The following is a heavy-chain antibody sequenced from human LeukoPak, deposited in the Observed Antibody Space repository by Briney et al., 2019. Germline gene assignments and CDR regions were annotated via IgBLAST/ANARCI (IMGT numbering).Heavy chain of an antibody. CDR1: GGSISSYY. V-gene: IGHV4-59*08. J-gene: IGHJ4*02. CDR2: IYYSGST. D-gene: IGHD5-12*01. Sequence: SETLSLTCTVSGGSISSYYWSWIRQPPGEGLEWIGYIYYSGSTNYNPSLKSRVTISVDTSKNQFSLKLSSVTAADTAVYYCARHRRRGYDYGGFDYWGQGTLVTVSS. CDR3: ARHRRRGYDYGGFDY.